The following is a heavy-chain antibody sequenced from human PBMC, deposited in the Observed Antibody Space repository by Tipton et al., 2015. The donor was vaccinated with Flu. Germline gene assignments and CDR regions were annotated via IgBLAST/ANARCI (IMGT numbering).Heavy chain of an antibody. D-gene: IGHD6-6*01. CDR1: GFTFSSYE. V-gene: IGHV3-48*03. Sequence: SLRLSCAASGFTFSSYEMNWVRQAPGKGLEWVSYISSSGSTIYYADSVKGRFTISRDNAKNSLYLQMNSLRAEDTAVYYCARVKAARRWDAFDIWGQGTMVTVSS. CDR2: ISSSGSTI. CDR3: ARVKAARRWDAFDI. J-gene: IGHJ3*02.